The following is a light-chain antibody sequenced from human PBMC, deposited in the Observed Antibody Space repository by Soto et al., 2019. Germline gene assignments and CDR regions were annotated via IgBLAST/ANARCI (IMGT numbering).Light chain of an antibody. CDR1: SSDVGGYNF. Sequence: QSVLTQPASLSGSPGQSITISCTGTSSDVGGYNFVSWYHQEPGKAPKLMIYEVSNRPSGVSNRFSGCKSGNTPPLTISGLQAEDEADYYCCSNTRGRTYLFGTGIKLTVL. CDR2: EVS. J-gene: IGLJ1*01. V-gene: IGLV2-14*01. CDR3: CSNTRGRTYL.